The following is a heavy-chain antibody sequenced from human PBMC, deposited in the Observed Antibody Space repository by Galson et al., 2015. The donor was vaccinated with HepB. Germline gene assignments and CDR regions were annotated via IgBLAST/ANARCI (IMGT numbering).Heavy chain of an antibody. CDR3: ARAEDSSSWPNWFDP. V-gene: IGHV3-30-3*01. CDR1: GFTFSSYA. J-gene: IGHJ5*02. D-gene: IGHD6-13*01. CDR2: ISYDGSNK. Sequence: LRLSCAASGFTFSSYAMHWVRQAPGKGLEWVAVISYDGSNKYYADSVKGRFTISRDNSKNTLYLQMNSLRAEDTAVYYCARAEDSSSWPNWFDPWGQGTLVTVSS.